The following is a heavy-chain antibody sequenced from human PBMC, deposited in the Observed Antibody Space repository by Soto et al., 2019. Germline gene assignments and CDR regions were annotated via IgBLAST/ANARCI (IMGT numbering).Heavy chain of an antibody. CDR1: GFTFSSYA. D-gene: IGHD2-2*01. J-gene: IGHJ6*02. CDR2: ISYDGSNK. Sequence: GGSLRVSCAASGFTFSSYAMHWVRQAPGKGLEWVAVISYDGSNKYYADSVKGRFSISRDNSKNTLYLQMNSLRAEDTAVYYCANIVVAPAALPLDVWGQGTTVTVSS. CDR3: ANIVVAPAALPLDV. V-gene: IGHV3-30-3*01.